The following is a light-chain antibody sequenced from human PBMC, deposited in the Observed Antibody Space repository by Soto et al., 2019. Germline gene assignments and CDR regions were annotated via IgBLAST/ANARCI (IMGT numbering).Light chain of an antibody. V-gene: IGKV1-5*03. CDR3: QMYSSYFFT. CDR2: RAS. Sequence: DIQMTQSPSTLSASVGDRVNITCRASQSISSWLAWYQQKPGKAPKLLIYRASDLQTGVPSRFSGSGSGTEFTLTISSLQTDDIATYYCQMYSSYFFTFGPGTKVDVK. CDR1: QSISSW. J-gene: IGKJ3*01.